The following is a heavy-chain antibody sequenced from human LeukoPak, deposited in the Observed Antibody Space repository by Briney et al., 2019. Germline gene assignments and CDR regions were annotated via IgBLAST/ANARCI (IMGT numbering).Heavy chain of an antibody. CDR2: IYHSCST. D-gene: IGHD4-11*01. CDR3: ASLPSNTVTHDY. J-gene: IGHJ4*02. CDR1: GYSISSSYY. Sequence: SETLFLTCAVSGYSISSSYYWGWIRPPPGKGPEWIGTIYHSCSTHYNPSLKSLVTLSVDTSKNHFSLKLKSVTAADTAVYYCASLPSNTVTHDYWGQGTLVTVSS. V-gene: IGHV4-38-2*01.